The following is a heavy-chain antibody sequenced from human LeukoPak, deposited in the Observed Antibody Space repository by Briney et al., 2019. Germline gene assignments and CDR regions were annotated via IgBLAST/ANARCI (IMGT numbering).Heavy chain of an antibody. CDR1: GGTFSSYA. J-gene: IGHJ3*02. CDR3: ARAGARGGETTDAFDI. V-gene: IGHV1-69*05. D-gene: IGHD1-1*01. CDR2: IIPIFGTA. Sequence: SVKVSCKASGGTFSSYAISWVRQAPGQGLEWMGGIIPIFGTANYAQKFQGRVTITTDESTSTAYMELSSLRSEDTAVYYCARAGARGGETTDAFDIWGQGTMVTVSS.